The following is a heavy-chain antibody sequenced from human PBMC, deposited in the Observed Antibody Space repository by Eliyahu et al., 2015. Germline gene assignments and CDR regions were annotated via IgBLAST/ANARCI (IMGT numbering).Heavy chain of an antibody. J-gene: IGHJ6*02. CDR2: IDWDDDK. D-gene: IGHD3-10*01. CDR1: GFSXSXSXXX. CDR3: ARTGPSHYYYGMDV. Sequence: QVTFRESGPALVKPTQTLXLTCTFSGFSXSXSXXXVSWXRQPPGKALEWLALIDWDDDKYYSTSLKTRLTISKDTSKNQVVLTMTNMDPVDTATYYCARTGPSHYYYGMDVWGQGTTVTVSS. V-gene: IGHV2-70*01.